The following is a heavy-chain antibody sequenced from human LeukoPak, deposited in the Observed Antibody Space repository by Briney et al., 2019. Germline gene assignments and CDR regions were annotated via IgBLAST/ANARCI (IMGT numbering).Heavy chain of an antibody. CDR3: ARHGNYYDSSGYSLSY. V-gene: IGHV4-59*08. CDR2: IYYSGST. Sequence: SETLSLTCAVYGGSFSGYYWSWIRQPPGKGLEWIGYIYYSGSTNYNPSLKSRVTISVDTSKNQFSLKLSSVTAADTAVYYCARHGNYYDSSGYSLSYWGQGTLVTVSS. D-gene: IGHD3-22*01. CDR1: GGSFSGYY. J-gene: IGHJ4*02.